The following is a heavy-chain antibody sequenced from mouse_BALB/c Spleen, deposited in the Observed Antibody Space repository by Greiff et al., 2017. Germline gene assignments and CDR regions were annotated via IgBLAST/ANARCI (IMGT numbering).Heavy chain of an antibody. CDR1: GYTFTSYY. CDR3: TRRRAMDY. Sequence: VQLQQSGAELVKPGASVKLSCKASGYTFTSYYMYWVKQRPGQGLEWIGEINPSNGGTNFNEKFKSKATLTVDKSSSTAYMQLSSLTSEDSAVYYCTRRRAMDYWGQGTSVTVSS. J-gene: IGHJ4*01. V-gene: IGHV1S81*02. CDR2: INPSNGGT.